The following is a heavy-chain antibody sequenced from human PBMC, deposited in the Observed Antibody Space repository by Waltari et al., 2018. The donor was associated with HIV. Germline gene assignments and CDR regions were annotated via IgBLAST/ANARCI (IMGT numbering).Heavy chain of an antibody. CDR3: ARDSRDNSWSLNFFDP. D-gene: IGHD6-13*01. Sequence: EVQLVESGGGPVKPGGSLRLSCRASGFTFNSYSLHLVRQAPGKGLEWISSISSSGTFTHYADSVKGRFTISRDNANKSVYLQMNSLRAEDTAVYYCARDSRDNSWSLNFFDPWGQGTLVTVSS. J-gene: IGHJ5*02. CDR2: ISSSGTFT. V-gene: IGHV3-21*01. CDR1: GFTFNSYS.